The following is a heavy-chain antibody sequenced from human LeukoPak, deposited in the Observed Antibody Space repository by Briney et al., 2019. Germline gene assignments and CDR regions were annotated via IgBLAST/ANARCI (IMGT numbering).Heavy chain of an antibody. V-gene: IGHV4-39*07. D-gene: IGHD3-16*01. CDR2: IYYSGST. J-gene: IGHJ4*02. Sequence: SETLSLTCTVSGGSISGSSYYWGWIRQPPGKGLEWIGSIYYSGSTYYNPSLKSRVTISVDTSKNQLSLKLSSVTAADTAVYYCGRGERLGVAYWGRGTLVTVSS. CDR3: GRGERLGVAY. CDR1: GGSISGSSYY.